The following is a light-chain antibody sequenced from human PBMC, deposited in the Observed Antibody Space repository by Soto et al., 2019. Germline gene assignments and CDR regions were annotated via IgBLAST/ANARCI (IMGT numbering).Light chain of an antibody. Sequence: QSALTQPASVSGSPGQSITISCTGTSSDVGGYNYVSWYQQHPGKAPKLMIYDVSNRPSGVSNRFSVSKSGNTASLTISWLLAEEEADYYCSSYISSNILYVFRTGTKLTVL. J-gene: IGLJ1*01. CDR1: SSDVGGYNY. CDR2: DVS. CDR3: SSYISSNILYV. V-gene: IGLV2-14*03.